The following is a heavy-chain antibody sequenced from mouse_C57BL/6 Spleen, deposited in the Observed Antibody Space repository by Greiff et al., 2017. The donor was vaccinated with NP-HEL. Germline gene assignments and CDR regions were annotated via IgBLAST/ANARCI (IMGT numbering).Heavy chain of an antibody. J-gene: IGHJ1*03. V-gene: IGHV3-6*01. CDR1: GYSITSGYY. CDR3: AREGDGEGYFDV. CDR2: ISYDGSN. D-gene: IGHD3-3*01. Sequence: DVHLVESGPGLVKPSQSLSLTCSVTGYSITSGYYWNWIRQFPGNKLEWMGYISYDGSNNYNPSLKNRISITRDTSKNQFFLKLNSVTTEDTATYCCAREGDGEGYFDVWGTGTTVTVSS.